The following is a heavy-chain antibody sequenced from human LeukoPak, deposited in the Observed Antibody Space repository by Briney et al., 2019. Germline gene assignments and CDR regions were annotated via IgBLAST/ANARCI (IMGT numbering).Heavy chain of an antibody. Sequence: GGSLRLSCAASGFTFSSYWMSWVRQAPGKGLEWVANIKQDGSEKYYVDSVKGRFTISRDNAKNSLYLQMNSLRAEDTAVYYCARDMVSSTVTKIPVANGYWGQGTLVTVSS. CDR3: ARDMVSSTVTKIPVANGY. CDR2: IKQDGSEK. V-gene: IGHV3-7*01. J-gene: IGHJ4*02. CDR1: GFTFSSYW. D-gene: IGHD4-17*01.